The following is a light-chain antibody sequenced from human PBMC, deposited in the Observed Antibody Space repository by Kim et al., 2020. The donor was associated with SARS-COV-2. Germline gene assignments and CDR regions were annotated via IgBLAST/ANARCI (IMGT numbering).Light chain of an antibody. J-gene: IGKJ5*01. CDR2: DAS. CDR1: RGSSIS. V-gene: IGKV1-13*02. CDR3: QQFNSNPIS. Sequence: ALGVASVSTTCRSRRGSSISFAWYQQKPGKAPSLLIYDASNLESGVPSRFSGSGSGTDFTLTLSSLQPEYLATYNCQQFNSNPISFGEGKRLEIK.